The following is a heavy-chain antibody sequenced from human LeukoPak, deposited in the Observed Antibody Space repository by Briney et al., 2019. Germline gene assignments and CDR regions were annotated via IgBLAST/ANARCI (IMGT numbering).Heavy chain of an antibody. CDR1: GFTFSDYY. CDR3: ARDGSDGSGRYY. V-gene: IGHV3-11*06. Sequence: GGSLRFSGAASGFTFSDYYMSWIRKAPGKGLEWVSYTSSSSSYTNYADSVKGRFTISRDNAKNSLYLQMNSLRAEDTAVYHCARDGSDGSGRYYGGQGTLVTVSS. J-gene: IGHJ4*02. CDR2: TSSSSSYT. D-gene: IGHD3-10*01.